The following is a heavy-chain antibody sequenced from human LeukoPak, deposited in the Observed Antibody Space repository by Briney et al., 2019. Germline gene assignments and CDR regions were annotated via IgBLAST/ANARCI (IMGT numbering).Heavy chain of an antibody. D-gene: IGHD3-9*01. CDR2: IYHSGST. Sequence: SETLSLTCAVSGGSISSSNWWSWVRQPPGKGLEWIGEIYHSGSTNYNPSLKSRVTISVDKSKNQFSLKLSPVTAADTAVYYCARDRGSRGLRYFDWSTFDPWGQGTLVTVSS. J-gene: IGHJ5*02. CDR3: ARDRGSRGLRYFDWSTFDP. CDR1: GGSISSSNW. V-gene: IGHV4-4*02.